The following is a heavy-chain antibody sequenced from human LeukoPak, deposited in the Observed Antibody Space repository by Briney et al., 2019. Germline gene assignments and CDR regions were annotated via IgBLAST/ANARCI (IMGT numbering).Heavy chain of an antibody. CDR1: GYTFTSYA. D-gene: IGHD5-24*01. J-gene: IGHJ4*02. Sequence: ASVKVSCKASGYTFTSYAMHWVRQAPGQRLEWMGWIDAGNGNTKYSRKFQGRVTITRDTSASTAYMELSSLRSEDTAVYYCARDRSGWLQLPMDYWGQGTLVTVSS. CDR3: ARDRSGWLQLPMDY. CDR2: IDAGNGNT. V-gene: IGHV1-3*01.